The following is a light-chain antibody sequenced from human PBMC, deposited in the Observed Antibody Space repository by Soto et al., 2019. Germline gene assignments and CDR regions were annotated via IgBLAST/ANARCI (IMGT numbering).Light chain of an antibody. Sequence: DIVMTQFPDSLAVSLGERATINCQSSQSVLYSSNNKNYLAWYQQKSGQSPKLLIYWASTRESGVPDRFSGSGSGTDFTLTISSLQAEDVAVYYCKQYFSAPRTFGQGTKVEIK. CDR1: QSVLYSSNNKNY. CDR3: KQYFSAPRT. J-gene: IGKJ1*01. V-gene: IGKV4-1*01. CDR2: WAS.